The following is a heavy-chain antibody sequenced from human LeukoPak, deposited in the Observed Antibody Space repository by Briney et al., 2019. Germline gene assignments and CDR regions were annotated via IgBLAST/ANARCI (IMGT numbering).Heavy chain of an antibody. J-gene: IGHJ4*01. CDR3: ARDLMT. CDR2: ITYSGSI. Sequence: SETLSLTCAVSGGSFSGKYWTWIRQPPGKGLEWIGEITYSGSIYYNPSLKSRVTISVDTSKNQFSLKLNSVTAADTAVYYCARDLMTWGHGTLVTVSS. CDR1: GGSFSGKY. V-gene: IGHV4-34*01.